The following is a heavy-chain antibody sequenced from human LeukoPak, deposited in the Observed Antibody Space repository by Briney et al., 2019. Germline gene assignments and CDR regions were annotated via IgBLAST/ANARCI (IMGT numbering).Heavy chain of an antibody. CDR3: ARDLTGWGESSGYSDY. CDR2: ISYDGTNK. J-gene: IGHJ4*02. CDR1: GFTFSSYA. V-gene: IGHV3-30*01. D-gene: IGHD3-22*01. Sequence: GRSLRLSCAASGFTFSSYAMHWVRQAPGRGLEWVALISYDGTNKFYEDSVKGRFTISRDNSKNTLFLQVNSLRAEDTAVYYCARDLTGWGESSGYSDYWGQGTLVTVSS.